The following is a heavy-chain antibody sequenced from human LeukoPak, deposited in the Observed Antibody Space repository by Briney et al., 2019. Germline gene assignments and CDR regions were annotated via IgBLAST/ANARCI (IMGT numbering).Heavy chain of an antibody. J-gene: IGHJ4*02. CDR3: ARRGPPAYSGSYYVDY. CDR1: GYTFTGYY. V-gene: IGHV1-2*06. D-gene: IGHD1-26*01. Sequence: ASVKVSCKASGYTFTGYYMHWVRQAPGQGLEWMGRINPNSGGTNYAQKFQGRVTMTRDTSISTAYMELSRLRSDDTAVYYCARRGPPAYSGSYYVDYWGQGTLVTVSX. CDR2: INPNSGGT.